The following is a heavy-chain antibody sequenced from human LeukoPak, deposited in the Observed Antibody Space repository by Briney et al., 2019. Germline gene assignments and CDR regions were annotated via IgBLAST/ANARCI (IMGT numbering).Heavy chain of an antibody. CDR1: GDTFTGYY. CDR2: INPDSGDT. Sequence: ASVKVSCKASGDTFTGYYMHWVRQAPGQGLEWMGRINPDSGDTNYAQKFQGRVTMTRDTSINTAYMELSRLTSDDTAVYYCARDRLGNYYLFDFWGQGTLVTVSS. CDR3: ARDRLGNYYLFDF. D-gene: IGHD1-26*01. V-gene: IGHV1-2*06. J-gene: IGHJ4*02.